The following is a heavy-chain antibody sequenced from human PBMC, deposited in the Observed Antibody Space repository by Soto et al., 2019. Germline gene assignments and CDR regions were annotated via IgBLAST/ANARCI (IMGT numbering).Heavy chain of an antibody. CDR1: GGSISSGGYY. V-gene: IGHV4-31*03. D-gene: IGHD6-25*01. J-gene: IGHJ4*02. Sequence: QVQLQESGPGLVKPSQTLSLTCTVSGGSISSGGYYWSWIRQHPGKGLEWIGYIYYSGTTYSNPSLKCRVTISVDASTNQFSRKLSSVTAADAAVYYCAKSALPSKYFFDYWGQGTLVTVSS. CDR3: AKSALPSKYFFDY. CDR2: IYYSGTT.